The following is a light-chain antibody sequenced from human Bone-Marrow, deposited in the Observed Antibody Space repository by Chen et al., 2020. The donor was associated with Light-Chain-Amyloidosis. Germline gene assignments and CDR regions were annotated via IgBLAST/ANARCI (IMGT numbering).Light chain of an antibody. Sequence: IMMTQSPVSLSVTPGEPASIACRSSQSLLHSNGPNYLDWFLQRPGQSPQLLIYLGSNRVSGVPDRVSGSGSGTDFTLNISRVEAEDVGVYFCMQALQTPLTFGPGTKLDLK. CDR2: LGS. J-gene: IGKJ3*01. CDR1: QSLLHSNGPNY. V-gene: IGKV2-28*01. CDR3: MQALQTPLT.